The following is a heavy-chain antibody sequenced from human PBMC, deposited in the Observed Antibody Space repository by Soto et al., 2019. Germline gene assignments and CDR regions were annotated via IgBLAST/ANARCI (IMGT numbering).Heavy chain of an antibody. CDR2: IYYSGST. V-gene: IGHV4-31*03. Sequence: SETLSLTCTVSGGSISSGGYYWSWIRQHPGKGLEWIGYIYYSGSTYYNPSLKSRVTISVDTSKNQFSLKLSSVTAADTAVYYCARGRYFAFPETLDYWGQGTLVTVSS. D-gene: IGHD3-9*01. J-gene: IGHJ4*02. CDR1: GGSISSGGYY. CDR3: ARGRYFAFPETLDY.